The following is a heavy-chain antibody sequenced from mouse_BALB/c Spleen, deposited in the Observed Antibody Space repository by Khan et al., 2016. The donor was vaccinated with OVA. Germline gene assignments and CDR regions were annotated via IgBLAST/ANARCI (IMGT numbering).Heavy chain of an antibody. V-gene: IGHV1-7*01. CDR3: VNHGSSSAWFTY. D-gene: IGHD1-1*01. J-gene: IGHJ3*01. CDR2: IDPSTDYT. CDR1: GYTFTIYW. Sequence: VQLQQSGAELAKPGASVKMSCKASGYTFTIYWMHWVKQRPGQGLEWIGYIDPSTDYTEYNQKFKDKATLTADKSSSTAYIQLTSLTSEDSAVYYCVNHGSSSAWFTYWGQGTLVTVSA.